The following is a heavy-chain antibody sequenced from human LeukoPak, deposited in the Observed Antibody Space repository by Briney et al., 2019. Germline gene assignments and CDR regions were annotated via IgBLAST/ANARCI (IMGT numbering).Heavy chain of an antibody. CDR1: GYTFTGYY. V-gene: IGHV1-2*02. Sequence: ASVKVSCKASGYTFTGYYLHWVRQAPGQGLEWMGCVNPNSGDTNYAQKFQGRVTMTRDTSISTAYMELSRLRSDDTAVYYCARGVTIFGVVIPPGNWFDPWGQGTLVTVSS. CDR2: VNPNSGDT. D-gene: IGHD3-3*01. J-gene: IGHJ5*02. CDR3: ARGVTIFGVVIPPGNWFDP.